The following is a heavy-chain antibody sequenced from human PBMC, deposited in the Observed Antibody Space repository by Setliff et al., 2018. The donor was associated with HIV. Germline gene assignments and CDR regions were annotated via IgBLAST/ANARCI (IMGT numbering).Heavy chain of an antibody. CDR3: ARRRLAYDSWSYRGNWFFDL. V-gene: IGHV5-51*01. CDR1: GYSFTSYW. Sequence: GESLKISCKGSGYSFTSYWIGWVRQMPGKGLEWMGIIYPGDSDTRYSPSFQGQVTISADKSISTAYLQWSSLKASDTAMYYCARRRLAYDSWSYRGNWFFDLWGRGTLVTAPQ. J-gene: IGHJ2*01. CDR2: IYPGDSDT. D-gene: IGHD3-10*01.